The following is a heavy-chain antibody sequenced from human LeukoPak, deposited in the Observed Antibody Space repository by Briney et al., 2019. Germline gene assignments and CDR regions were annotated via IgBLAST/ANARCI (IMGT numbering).Heavy chain of an antibody. CDR2: INHSGNT. CDR1: GGSFSGYY. V-gene: IGHV4-34*01. CDR3: AGGYYYDSIGYKYYYGMDA. J-gene: IGHJ6*02. D-gene: IGHD3-22*01. Sequence: SETLSLTCAVYGGSFSGYYWSWIRQPPGKGLEWIGEINHSGNTNHNSSLKSRVTISVDTSKNQFSLKLSSVTAADTAVYYCAGGYYYDSIGYKYYYGMDAWGQGTTVTVSS.